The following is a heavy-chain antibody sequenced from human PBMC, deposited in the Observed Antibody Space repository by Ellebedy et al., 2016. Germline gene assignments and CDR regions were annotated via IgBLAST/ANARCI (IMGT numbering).Heavy chain of an antibody. J-gene: IGHJ5*02. V-gene: IGHV3-53*01. CDR3: ARESVAAAPFDP. CDR1: GFTVSSNY. D-gene: IGHD6-13*01. CDR2: IYSGGST. Sequence: GGSLRLXCAASGFTVSSNYMSWVRQAPGKGLEWVSVIYSGGSTYYADSVKGRFTISRDNSKNTLYLQMNSLRAEDTAVYYCARESVAAAPFDPWGQGTLVTVSS.